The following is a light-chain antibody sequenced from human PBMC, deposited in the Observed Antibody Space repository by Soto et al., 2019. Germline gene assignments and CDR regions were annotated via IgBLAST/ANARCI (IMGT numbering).Light chain of an antibody. V-gene: IGLV2-14*01. J-gene: IGLJ1*01. CDR3: SSYTSSSTLLYV. Sequence: QSVLTQPASVSGSPGQSITISCTGTSSDVGGYNYVSWYQQHPGKAPKLMIYDVSNRPSGVSNRFAGSMSGNTASLTISGRQAEDEDDYYGSSYTSSSTLLYVFGTGTKLTAL. CDR2: DVS. CDR1: SSDVGGYNY.